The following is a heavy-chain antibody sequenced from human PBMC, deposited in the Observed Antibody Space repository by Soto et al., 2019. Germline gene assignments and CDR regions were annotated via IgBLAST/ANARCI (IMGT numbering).Heavy chain of an antibody. J-gene: IGHJ5*01. CDR2: IYYSGST. Sequence: SETLSLTCTISGGSISGYYWSWIRQPPGKGLEWIGYIYYSGSTNYNPSLKSRVTISVDTSKNQFSLKLNSVTAADTAVYYCARNSGSYYRWFDPWGPGTTVTVSS. V-gene: IGHV4-59*01. CDR1: GGSISGYY. CDR3: ARNSGSYYRWFDP. D-gene: IGHD1-26*01.